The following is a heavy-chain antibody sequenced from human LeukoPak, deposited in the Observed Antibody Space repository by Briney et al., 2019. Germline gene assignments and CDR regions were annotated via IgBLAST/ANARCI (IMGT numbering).Heavy chain of an antibody. J-gene: IGHJ3*02. CDR2: INPSGGRT. D-gene: IGHD6-13*01. V-gene: IGHV1-46*01. CDR3: ARGGPGYSSTWYGGGAFDI. Sequence: ASVKVSCKASGYTLSNCYMHWVRQAPGQGLEWMGIINPSGGRTKYAQKFQGRVTMTRDTSTSTVYLELSSLKSEDTAVYFCARGGPGYSSTWYGGGAFDIWGQETMVTVSS. CDR1: GYTLSNCY.